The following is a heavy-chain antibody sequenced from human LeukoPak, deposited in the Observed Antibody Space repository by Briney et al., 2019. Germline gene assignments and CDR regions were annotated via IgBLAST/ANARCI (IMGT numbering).Heavy chain of an antibody. V-gene: IGHV3-74*01. Sequence: PGGSLRLSCTASGFSFSGHWMHWARQLPGKGLVWVSRISPTGSTTSYADSVKGRFTVSRDNAKNSLYLQMNSLRAEDTAVYYCARGGDDYGDYVLDYWGQGTLVTVSS. D-gene: IGHD4-17*01. CDR1: GFSFSGHW. J-gene: IGHJ4*02. CDR2: ISPTGSTT. CDR3: ARGGDDYGDYVLDY.